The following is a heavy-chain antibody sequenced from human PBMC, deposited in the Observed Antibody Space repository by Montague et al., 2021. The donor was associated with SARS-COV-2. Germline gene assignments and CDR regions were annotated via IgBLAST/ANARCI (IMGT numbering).Heavy chain of an antibody. V-gene: IGHV3-21*01. CDR2: ISSSSSYI. Sequence: SLRLSCAASGFTFSSYSMNRVRQAPGKGLEWVSSISSSSSYIYYADSVKGRFTISRDNAKNSLHLQMNSLRAEDTAVYYCARDPSTIFGVVTLPWGQGTLVTVSS. D-gene: IGHD3-3*01. CDR1: GFTFSSYS. CDR3: ARDPSTIFGVVTLP. J-gene: IGHJ5*02.